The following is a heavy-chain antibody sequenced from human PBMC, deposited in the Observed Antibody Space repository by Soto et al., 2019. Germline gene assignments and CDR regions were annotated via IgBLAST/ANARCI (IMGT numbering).Heavy chain of an antibody. CDR1: RDTFSKYA. Sequence: QVQLVQSGAEVKKPGSSVKVSCKASRDTFSKYAFNWVRQAPGQGFEWMGWIIPIFGLRNYAEKFQGRVTITADESTSTAYMELRSLRFEDTAVYYCARGETYLGVWGQGTTVTVSS. V-gene: IGHV1-69*01. J-gene: IGHJ6*02. CDR2: IIPIFGLR. CDR3: ARGETYLGV. D-gene: IGHD3-16*01.